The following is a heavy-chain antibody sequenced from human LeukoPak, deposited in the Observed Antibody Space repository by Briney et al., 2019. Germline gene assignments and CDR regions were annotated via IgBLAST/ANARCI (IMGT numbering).Heavy chain of an antibody. Sequence: PGGSLRLSCAASGFTFSSYAMSWVRQAPGKGLEWVSAISGSGSTYYADSVKGRFTISRDNSKNTLYLQMNSLRAEDTAVYYCARWYYYDSSGYYLWYFDYWGQGTLVTVSS. J-gene: IGHJ4*02. CDR1: GFTFSSYA. D-gene: IGHD3-22*01. CDR2: ISGSGST. CDR3: ARWYYYDSSGYYLWYFDY. V-gene: IGHV3-23*01.